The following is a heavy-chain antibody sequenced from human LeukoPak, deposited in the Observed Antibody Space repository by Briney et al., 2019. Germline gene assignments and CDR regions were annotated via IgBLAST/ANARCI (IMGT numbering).Heavy chain of an antibody. CDR3: AREFGGSASGAGY. Sequence: AGSLRLSCAASGFTFSFYSKNWVRQAPGKGLEWVSSMSVSSGLIYYADSMKGRFTVSRDNAKNSLYLQMNSLKSEDTAVYYCAREFGGSASGAGYWGQGTLVTVSS. J-gene: IGHJ4*02. CDR2: MSVSSGLI. V-gene: IGHV3-21*01. CDR1: GFTFSFYS. D-gene: IGHD3-10*01.